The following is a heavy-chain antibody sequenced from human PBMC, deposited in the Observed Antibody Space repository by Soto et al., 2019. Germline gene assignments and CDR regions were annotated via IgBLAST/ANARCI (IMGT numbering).Heavy chain of an antibody. CDR2: IYYRGIT. CDR3: AREGGGYCSGGSCQVDY. CDR1: GGSISSSSYY. J-gene: IGHJ4*02. Sequence: SETLSLTCTVSGGSISSSSYYWGWIRKPPGNGLEWIGSIYYRGITYYNPSLKSRVTISVDTSKNQFSLKLSSVTAADTAVYYCAREGGGYCSGGSCQVDYWGQGTLVTVS. V-gene: IGHV4-39*02. D-gene: IGHD2-15*01.